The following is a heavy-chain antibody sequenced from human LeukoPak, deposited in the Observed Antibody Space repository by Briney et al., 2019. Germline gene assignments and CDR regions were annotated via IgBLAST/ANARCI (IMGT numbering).Heavy chain of an antibody. J-gene: IGHJ4*02. CDR1: GFTFSDYY. CDR2: ISSSGSTI. D-gene: IGHD6-13*01. Sequence: GGSLRLSCAASGFTFSDYYMSWIRQAPGKGLEWVSYISSSGSTIYYADSVKGRFTISRDNAKNSLYLQMNSLRAENTAVYYCARSSSSWYYFDYWGQGTLVTVSS. CDR3: ARSSSSWYYFDY. V-gene: IGHV3-11*01.